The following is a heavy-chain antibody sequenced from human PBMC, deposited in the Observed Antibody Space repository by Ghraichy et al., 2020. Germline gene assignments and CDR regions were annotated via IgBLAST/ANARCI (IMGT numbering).Heavy chain of an antibody. V-gene: IGHV3-21*01. CDR1: GFTFSDYT. CDR2: ITYSSSYI. D-gene: IGHD6-13*01. J-gene: IGHJ3*02. Sequence: GGSLRLSCAASGFTFSDYTMNWVRQAPGKGLEWVSSITYSSSYIYYADSVKGRFTISRDNAKKSLYLHMSSLRPEDTAVYYCVLMGSTSSSHAFDIWGQGTMVTVSS. CDR3: VLMGSTSSSHAFDI.